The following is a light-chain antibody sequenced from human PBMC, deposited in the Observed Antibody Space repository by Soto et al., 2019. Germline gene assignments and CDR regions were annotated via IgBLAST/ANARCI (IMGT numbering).Light chain of an antibody. V-gene: IGKV3-20*01. J-gene: IGKJ1*01. CDR3: HQYGGSPQT. Sequence: EIVLTQSPGTLSLSPGERATLSCRASQSVSNNLAWSQLKPGQAPRLLIYGASSRATGIPDRFSGSASGTDFTLTISRLEPEDFAVYYCHQYGGSPQTFGQGTKVEIK. CDR1: QSVSNN. CDR2: GAS.